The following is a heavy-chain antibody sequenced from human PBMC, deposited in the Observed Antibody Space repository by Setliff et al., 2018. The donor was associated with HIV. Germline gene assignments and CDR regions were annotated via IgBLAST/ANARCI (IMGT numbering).Heavy chain of an antibody. CDR2: ISGSGNVM. Sequence: GGSLRLSCAASGFTFSSYAMSWVRQAPGKGLEWVSAISGSGNVMDYADFVKGRFTISRDNARKSLYLEMHSLRAEDTAVYYCASRGYNYGRRPVYFDRWGQGTLVTVSS. J-gene: IGHJ4*02. D-gene: IGHD5-18*01. CDR1: GFTFSSYA. V-gene: IGHV3-23*01. CDR3: ASRGYNYGRRPVYFDR.